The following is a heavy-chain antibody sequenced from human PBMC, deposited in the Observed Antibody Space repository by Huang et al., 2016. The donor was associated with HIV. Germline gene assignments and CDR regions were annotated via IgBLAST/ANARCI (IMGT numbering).Heavy chain of an antibody. CDR1: GYTFIRYG. CDR3: ARDLGTTVVPDGMDV. Sequence: QVQLVQSGAEVKKPGASVKVSCRASGYTFIRYGITWVRQAPGQGLEWMGWISPSYGYTNYAQQFQGRVTMTTDTSTNTVYMEVRSLRSDDTAVYYCARDLGTTVVPDGMDVWGQGTTVTVSS. J-gene: IGHJ6*02. D-gene: IGHD4-17*01. CDR2: ISPSYGYT. V-gene: IGHV1-18*04.